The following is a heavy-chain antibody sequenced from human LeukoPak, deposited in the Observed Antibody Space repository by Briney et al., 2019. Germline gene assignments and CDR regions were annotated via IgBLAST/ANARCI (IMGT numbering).Heavy chain of an antibody. V-gene: IGHV3-23*01. D-gene: IGHD6-19*01. CDR3: SNGRTSSGTLQHDY. Sequence: GGSLRLSCAASGFTFSRHGINWVRQAPGKGLEWVSGISGSGDNTYYADSVKGRFTISRDNSKNTLYLQMNSLRAEDTALYYCSNGRTSSGTLQHDYWGQGTLVTVSS. CDR1: GFTFSRHG. CDR2: ISGSGDNT. J-gene: IGHJ4*02.